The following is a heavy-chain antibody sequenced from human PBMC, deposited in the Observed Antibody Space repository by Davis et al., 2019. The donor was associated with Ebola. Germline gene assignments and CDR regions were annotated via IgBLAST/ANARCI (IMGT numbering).Heavy chain of an antibody. CDR1: GGSISSSSYY. D-gene: IGHD4-17*01. CDR3: AREHGDYAEVSDWFDP. CDR2: INHSGST. V-gene: IGHV4-39*07. Sequence: PSETLSLTCTVSGGSISSSSYYWSWIRQPPGKGLEWIGEINHSGSTNYNPSLKSRVTISVDTSKNQFSLKLSSVTAADTAVYYCAREHGDYAEVSDWFDPWGQGTLVTVSS. J-gene: IGHJ5*02.